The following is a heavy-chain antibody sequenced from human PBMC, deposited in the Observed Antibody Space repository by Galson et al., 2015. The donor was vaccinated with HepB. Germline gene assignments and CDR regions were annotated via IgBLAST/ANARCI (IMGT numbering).Heavy chain of an antibody. CDR1: GFTFDDYA. V-gene: IGHV3-9*01. J-gene: IGHJ4*02. CDR3: ARGGLGGY. D-gene: IGHD2-15*01. Sequence: SLRLSCAASGFTFDDYAMHWVRQAPGKGLEWVSGISWNSSYIYYADSVKGRFTISRDNAKNSLYLQMNSLRAEDTAVYYCARGGLGGYWGQGTLVTVSS. CDR2: ISWNSSYI.